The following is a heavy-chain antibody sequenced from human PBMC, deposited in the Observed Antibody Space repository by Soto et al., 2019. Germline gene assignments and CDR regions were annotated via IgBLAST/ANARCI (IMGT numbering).Heavy chain of an antibody. CDR1: GGSISSGGYY. CDR2: IYYSGST. J-gene: IGHJ3*02. D-gene: IGHD3-3*01. Sequence: QVQLQESGPGLVKPSQTLSLTCTVSGGSISSGGYYWSWIRQHPGKGLEWIGYIYYSGSTYYNPSLKRRVTISVDTSKIQWSRRLGSVTAADTAVYYCARCIMGGVLMLQRGGDAFDIWGQGTMVTVSS. V-gene: IGHV4-31*03. CDR3: ARCIMGGVLMLQRGGDAFDI.